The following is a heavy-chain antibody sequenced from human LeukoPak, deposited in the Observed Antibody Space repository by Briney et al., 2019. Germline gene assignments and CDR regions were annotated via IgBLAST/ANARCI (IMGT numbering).Heavy chain of an antibody. V-gene: IGHV4-34*01. CDR2: INHSGST. CDR1: GGSFSGYY. CDR3: ASYRGVAVAEY. J-gene: IGHJ4*02. D-gene: IGHD6-19*01. Sequence: SETLSLTCAVYGGSFSGYYWSWIRQPPGKGLEWIGEINHSGSTNYNPSLKSRVTISVDTSKNQFSLKLSSVTAADTAVYYCASYRGVAVAEYWGQGTLVTVSS.